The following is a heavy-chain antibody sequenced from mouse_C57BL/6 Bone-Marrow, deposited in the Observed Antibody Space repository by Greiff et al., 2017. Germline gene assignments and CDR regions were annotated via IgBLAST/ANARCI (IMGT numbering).Heavy chain of an antibody. CDR2: INPYNGGT. D-gene: IGHD1-1*01. V-gene: IGHV1-19*01. CDR1: GYTFTDYY. Sequence: EVKLQESGPVLVKPGASVKMSCKASGYTFTDYYMNWVKQSHGKSLEWIGVINPYNGGTSYNQKFKGKATLTVDKSSSTAYMWLNSLTSEDSAVYDCARWARYYYGSSRDYAMDYWGQGTSVTVSA. CDR3: ARWARYYYGSSRDYAMDY. J-gene: IGHJ4*01.